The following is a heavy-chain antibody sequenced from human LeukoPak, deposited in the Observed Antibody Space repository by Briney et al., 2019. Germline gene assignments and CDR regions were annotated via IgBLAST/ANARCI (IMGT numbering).Heavy chain of an antibody. J-gene: IGHJ4*02. CDR1: GGSFSGYY. Sequence: PSETLSRTCAVYGGSFSGYYWSWIRQPPGKGLEWIGEINHSGSTNYNPSLKSRVTISVDTSKNQFSLKLSSVTAADTAVYYCARGYFAHDYWGQGTLVTVSS. CDR2: INHSGST. D-gene: IGHD3-9*01. CDR3: ARGYFAHDY. V-gene: IGHV4-34*01.